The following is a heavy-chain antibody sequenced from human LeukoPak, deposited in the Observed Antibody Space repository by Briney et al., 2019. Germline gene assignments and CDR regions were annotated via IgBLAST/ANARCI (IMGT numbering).Heavy chain of an antibody. CDR1: GFTFSSYS. V-gene: IGHV3-21*01. Sequence: KPGGSLRLSCAASGFTFSSYSMNWVRQAPGKGLEWVLSISSSSSYIYYADSVKGRFTISRDNAKNSLYLQMNSLRAEDTAVYYCATQHYYGSGCNYWGQGTQVTVSS. CDR3: ATQHYYGSGCNY. CDR2: ISSSSSYI. J-gene: IGHJ4*02. D-gene: IGHD3-10*01.